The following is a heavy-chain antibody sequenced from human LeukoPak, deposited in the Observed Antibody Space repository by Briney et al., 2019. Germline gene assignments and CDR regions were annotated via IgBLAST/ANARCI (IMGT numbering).Heavy chain of an antibody. CDR3: ARLILRGYSYGSHAFDI. Sequence: GGSLRLSCAASGFTFSSYSINWVRQAPGKGLGWVSYISSSSSTIYYADSVKGRFTISRDNAKNSLYLQMNSLRAEDTAVYYSARLILRGYSYGSHAFDIWGQGTMVTVSS. J-gene: IGHJ3*02. D-gene: IGHD5-18*01. CDR2: ISSSSSTI. V-gene: IGHV3-48*04. CDR1: GFTFSSYS.